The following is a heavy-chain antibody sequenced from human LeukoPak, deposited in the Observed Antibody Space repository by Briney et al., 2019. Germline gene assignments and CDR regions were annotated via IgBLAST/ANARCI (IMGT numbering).Heavy chain of an antibody. J-gene: IGHJ4*02. CDR2: INHSGST. CDR3: ASELGIDY. D-gene: IGHD7-27*01. Sequence: SETLSLTCAVYGGSFSGYYWIWIRQPPGKGLEWIGEINHSGSTNYNPSLKSRVTISVDTSKNQFSLKLSSVTAADTAVYYCASELGIDYWGQGTLVTVSS. CDR1: GGSFSGYY. V-gene: IGHV4-34*01.